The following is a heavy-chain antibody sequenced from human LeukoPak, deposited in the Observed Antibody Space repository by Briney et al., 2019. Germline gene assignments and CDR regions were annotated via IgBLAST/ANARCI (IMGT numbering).Heavy chain of an antibody. Sequence: ASVKVSCKASGYRFTSYGISWVRQAPGQGLEWMGWISAYNGNTNYALKLQGRVTMTTDTSTSTAYMELRSLRSDDTAVYYCARGGDGDILTGLVFDYWGQGTLVTVSS. CDR3: ARGGDGDILTGLVFDY. V-gene: IGHV1-18*01. CDR2: ISAYNGNT. CDR1: GYRFTSYG. D-gene: IGHD3-9*01. J-gene: IGHJ4*02.